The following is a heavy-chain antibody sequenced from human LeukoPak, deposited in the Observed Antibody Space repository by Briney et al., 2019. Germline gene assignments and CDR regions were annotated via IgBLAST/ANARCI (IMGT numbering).Heavy chain of an antibody. CDR2: ISSSGSHT. CDR3: AGGGITTFDY. J-gene: IGHJ4*02. V-gene: IGHV3-21*01. Sequence: GGSLRLSCAASGFTFSSCSMNWVRQAPGKGLEWVSSISSSGSHTYRADSVKGRFTISRDNAKNSLYLQMNSLRADDTAVYYCAGGGITTFDYWGQGSLVTVSS. D-gene: IGHD3-22*01. CDR1: GFTFSSCS.